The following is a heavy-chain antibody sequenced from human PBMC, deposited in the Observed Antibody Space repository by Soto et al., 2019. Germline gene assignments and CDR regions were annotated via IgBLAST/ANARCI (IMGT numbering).Heavy chain of an antibody. CDR3: ARGGCSGGSCYPHLYYYYSDV. Sequence: QVQLVQSGAEVKKPGSSVKVSCKASGGTFSSYTISWVRQAPGQGLEWMGRIIPILGIANYAQKFQGRVTITADKSTSTAYMELSSLISEDTAVYYCARGGCSGGSCYPHLYYYYSDVLGKGTTVTVSS. CDR1: GGTFSSYT. J-gene: IGHJ6*03. CDR2: IIPILGIA. D-gene: IGHD2-15*01. V-gene: IGHV1-69*02.